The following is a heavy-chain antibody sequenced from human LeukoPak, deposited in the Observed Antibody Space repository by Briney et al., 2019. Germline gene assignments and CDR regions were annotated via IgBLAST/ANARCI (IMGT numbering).Heavy chain of an antibody. CDR3: AKDWFATTDY. Sequence: GGSLRLSCVASGFXFSVSWIHWFRQVPGEGLMWLSRITTDETTTYADSVRGRFSISRDNAKNTVYLQMNSLRVEDTAVYYCAKDWFATTDYWGQGILVTVSS. CDR2: ITTDETT. CDR1: GFXFSVSW. J-gene: IGHJ4*02. D-gene: IGHD1/OR15-1a*01. V-gene: IGHV3-74*01.